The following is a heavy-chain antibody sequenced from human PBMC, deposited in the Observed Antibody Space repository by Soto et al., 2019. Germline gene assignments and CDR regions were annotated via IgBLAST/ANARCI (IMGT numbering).Heavy chain of an antibody. CDR1: GGSISSSSYY. V-gene: IGHV4-39*01. J-gene: IGHJ4*02. D-gene: IGHD3-10*01. CDR3: ARCLWFGELLSARYFDE. Sequence: SQTRSLTCTVSGGSISSSSYYWGWIRQPRWEGLEWIERIYYSASTYYNPALKRRVTISVGTSKNQFSLGLSSVTAADTAVYYCARCLWFGELLSARYFDEWGQGTLVAV. CDR2: IYYSAST.